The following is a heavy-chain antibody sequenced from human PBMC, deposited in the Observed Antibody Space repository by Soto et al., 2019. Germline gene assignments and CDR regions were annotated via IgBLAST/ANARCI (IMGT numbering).Heavy chain of an antibody. Sequence: QVQLVQSGAEVKKPGSSVKVSCTASGGTFSSYGISWVRQAPGQGLEWMGGIIPAFRKANYAQKFQGRVTITGAEATSTGDMELRSLRSEDTAVYYCARDLGIAAAGAGGNWLDPWGQGTLVTVSS. J-gene: IGHJ5*02. CDR2: IIPAFRKA. CDR3: ARDLGIAAAGAGGNWLDP. D-gene: IGHD6-13*01. CDR1: GGTFSSYG. V-gene: IGHV1-69*01.